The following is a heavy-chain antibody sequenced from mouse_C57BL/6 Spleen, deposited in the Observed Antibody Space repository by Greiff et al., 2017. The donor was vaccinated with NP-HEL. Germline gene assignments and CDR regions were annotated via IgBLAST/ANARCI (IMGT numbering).Heavy chain of an antibody. CDR3: ARDDYDQAWFTY. V-gene: IGHV1-26*01. CDR2: INPNNGGT. D-gene: IGHD2-4*01. J-gene: IGHJ3*01. CDR1: GYTFTDYY. Sequence: VQLQQSGPELVKPGASVKISCKASGYTFTDYYMNWVKQSHGKSLEWIGDINPNNGGTSYNQKFKGKATLTVDKSSSTAYMELRSLTSEDSAVYYCARDDYDQAWFTYWGKGTLVTVSA.